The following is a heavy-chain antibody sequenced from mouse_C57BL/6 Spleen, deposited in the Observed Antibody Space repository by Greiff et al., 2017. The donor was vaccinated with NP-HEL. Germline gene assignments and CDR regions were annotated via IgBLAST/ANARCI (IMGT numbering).Heavy chain of an antibody. V-gene: IGHV1-61*01. CDR1: GYTFTSYW. D-gene: IGHD1-1*01. Sequence: VQLQQPGAELVRPGSSVKLSCKASGYTFTSYWMDWVKQRPGQGLEWIGNIYPSDSETHYNQKFKDKATLTVDKSSSTAYMQLSSLTSEDSAVYYCARLRYYGSSLWGQGTLVTVSA. J-gene: IGHJ3*01. CDR2: IYPSDSET. CDR3: ARLRYYGSSL.